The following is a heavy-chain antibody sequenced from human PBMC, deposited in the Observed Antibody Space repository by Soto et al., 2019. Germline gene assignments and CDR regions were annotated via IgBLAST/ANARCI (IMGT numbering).Heavy chain of an antibody. D-gene: IGHD3-3*01. CDR3: ARAPFYDFWSGSEFDV. V-gene: IGHV4-30-4*01. Sequence: SETLSLTCTVSGGSISSGDYYWGWIRQPPGKGLEWIGYIYYSGSTYYNPSLKSRVTISVDTSKNQFSLKLSSVTAADTAVYYCARAPFYDFWSGSEFDVWGQGTTVTVSS. J-gene: IGHJ6*02. CDR2: IYYSGST. CDR1: GGSISSGDYY.